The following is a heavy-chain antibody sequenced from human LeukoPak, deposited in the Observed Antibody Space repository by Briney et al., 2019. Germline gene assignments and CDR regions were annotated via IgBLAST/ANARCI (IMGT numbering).Heavy chain of an antibody. D-gene: IGHD3-3*01. V-gene: IGHV3-7*01. CDR3: ARAQVLRFLEWLHKGPHAFDI. CDR1: GFTFSSYW. Sequence: PGGSLRLSCAASGFTFSSYWMSWVRQAPGKGLEWVANIKQDGSEKYYVDSVKGRFTISRDNAKNSLYLQMNSLRAEDTAVYYCARAQVLRFLEWLHKGPHAFDIWGQGTMVTVSS. CDR2: IKQDGSEK. J-gene: IGHJ3*02.